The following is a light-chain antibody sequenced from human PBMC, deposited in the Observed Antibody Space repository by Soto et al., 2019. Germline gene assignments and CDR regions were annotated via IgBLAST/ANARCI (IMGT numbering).Light chain of an antibody. Sequence: DIQMTQAPSTLSASVGDTVTITCRASQSSSNWLAWYQQKPGQAPKLLIHKASTLESGVPSRFSGSGSGTEFTLTIISLQPDEFATFSCQQYERFPYTFGQGTKLAIK. CDR3: QQYERFPYT. V-gene: IGKV1-5*03. J-gene: IGKJ2*01. CDR1: QSSSNW. CDR2: KAS.